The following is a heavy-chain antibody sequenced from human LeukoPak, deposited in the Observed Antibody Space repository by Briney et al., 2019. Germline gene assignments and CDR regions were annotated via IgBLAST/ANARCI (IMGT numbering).Heavy chain of an antibody. V-gene: IGHV4-39*07. CDR1: GGSISSSSYY. D-gene: IGHD6-19*01. Sequence: SETLSLTCTVSGGSISSSSYYWGWIRQPPGMGLEWIGSIYYSGSTYYNPSLKSRVTISVDTSKNQFSLKLSSVTAADTAVYYCASGISGWYCFDYWGQGTLVTVSS. CDR3: ASGISGWYCFDY. CDR2: IYYSGST. J-gene: IGHJ4*02.